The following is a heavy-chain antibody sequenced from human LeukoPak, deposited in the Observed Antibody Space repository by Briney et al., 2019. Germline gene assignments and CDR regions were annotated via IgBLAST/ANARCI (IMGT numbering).Heavy chain of an antibody. CDR1: GGSFSGYY. Sequence: KSSETLSLTCAVYGGSFSGYYWSWIRQPPGKGLEWIGEINHSGSTNYNPSLKSRVTISVDKSKNQFSLKLSSVTAADTAVYYCARERSAVADYWGQGTLVTVSS. CDR2: INHSGST. V-gene: IGHV4-34*01. CDR3: ARERSAVADY. J-gene: IGHJ4*02. D-gene: IGHD6-19*01.